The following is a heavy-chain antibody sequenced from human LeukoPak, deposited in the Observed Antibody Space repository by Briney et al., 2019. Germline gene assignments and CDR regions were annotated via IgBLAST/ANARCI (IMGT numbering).Heavy chain of an antibody. Sequence: PSETLSLTCTVSGGSISSYYWSWIRQPPGKGLERIGYIYYSGSTNYNPSLKSRVSISVDTSNNQFSLKLNSVTAADTAVYYCARRSTNGPPYYLEYWGQGTPVTVSS. CDR1: GGSISSYY. CDR3: ARRSTNGPPYYLEY. J-gene: IGHJ4*02. CDR2: IYYSGST. D-gene: IGHD1/OR15-1a*01. V-gene: IGHV4-59*08.